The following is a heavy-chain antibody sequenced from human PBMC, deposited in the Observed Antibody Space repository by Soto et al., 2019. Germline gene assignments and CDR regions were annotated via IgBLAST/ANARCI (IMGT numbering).Heavy chain of an antibody. V-gene: IGHV3-30*18. J-gene: IGHJ6*02. CDR2: ISYDGSDK. Sequence: QVQVVESGGGVVQPGGSLRLSCAASGFTFSSYGIHWVRQAPGKGLEWVALISYDGSDKYYADSVMGRFTISRDNSRNTLYLKMSSLRADDTAVYYCVKERYAQLWLEDYGMDVWGQGTTVTVSS. D-gene: IGHD5-18*01. CDR3: VKERYAQLWLEDYGMDV. CDR1: GFTFSSYG.